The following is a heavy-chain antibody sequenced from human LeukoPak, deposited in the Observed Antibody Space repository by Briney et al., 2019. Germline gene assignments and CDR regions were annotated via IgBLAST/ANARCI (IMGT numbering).Heavy chain of an antibody. Sequence: PGGPLRLSCAASGITFSNYWMSWVRQAPGKGLEWVANINPDGSVKNYAHSVKGRFTISRDNAKNSLSLQMNSLRAEDMAVYYCATEPGIGYAFDIWGQGRMVTVSS. J-gene: IGHJ3*02. CDR1: GITFSNYW. D-gene: IGHD3-10*01. V-gene: IGHV3-7*01. CDR2: INPDGSVK. CDR3: ATEPGIGYAFDI.